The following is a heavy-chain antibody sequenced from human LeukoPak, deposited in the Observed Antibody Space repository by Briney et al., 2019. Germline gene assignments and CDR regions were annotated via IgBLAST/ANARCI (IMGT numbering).Heavy chain of an antibody. V-gene: IGHV4-34*01. CDR3: ARTSLANFWSGYYPFDY. Sequence: PSETLSLTCAVYGGSFSGYYWSWIRQPPGKGLEWIGEINHSGSTNYNPSLKSRVTISVDKSKNQFSLKLSSVTAADTAVYYCARTSLANFWSGYYPFDYWGQGTLVTVSS. CDR1: GGSFSGYY. J-gene: IGHJ4*02. D-gene: IGHD3-3*01. CDR2: INHSGST.